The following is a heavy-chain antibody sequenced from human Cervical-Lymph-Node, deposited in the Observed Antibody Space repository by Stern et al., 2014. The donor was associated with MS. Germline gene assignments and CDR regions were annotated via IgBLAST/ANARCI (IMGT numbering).Heavy chain of an antibody. CDR2: MNPNIGNT. CDR3: ARGLVVSSSLWFDP. CDR1: GYTFINYD. V-gene: IGHV1-8*01. Sequence: QLVESGAEVKKPVASVKVSCKASGYTFINYDINWVRQAPGRGLAWIGWMNPNIGNTGYAQEFQGRVTMTTNTSISTVYMELSSLTSDDTAVYYCARGLVVSSSLWFDPWGQGTLVTVSS. J-gene: IGHJ5*02. D-gene: IGHD6-6*01.